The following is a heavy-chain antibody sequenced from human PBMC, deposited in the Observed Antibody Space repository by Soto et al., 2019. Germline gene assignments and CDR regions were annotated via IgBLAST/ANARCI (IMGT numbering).Heavy chain of an antibody. V-gene: IGHV4-39*01. CDR1: GGSISSSSYY. J-gene: IGHJ5*02. Sequence: PSETLSLTCTVSGGSISSSSYYWGWIRQPPGKGLEWIGSIYYSGSTYYNPSLKSRVTISVDTSKNQFSLKLSSVTAADTAVYYCAGVDTAMVNWFDPWGQGTLVTVSS. D-gene: IGHD5-18*01. CDR3: AGVDTAMVNWFDP. CDR2: IYYSGST.